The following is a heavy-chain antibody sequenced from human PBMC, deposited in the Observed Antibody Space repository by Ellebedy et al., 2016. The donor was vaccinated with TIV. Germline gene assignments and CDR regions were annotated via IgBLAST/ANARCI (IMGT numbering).Heavy chain of an antibody. CDR1: RFTFSSYW. V-gene: IGHV3-74*01. Sequence: GESLKISCAASRFTFSSYWMHWVRQAPGKGLVWVSRINSDGSSTSYADSVKGRFTISRDNSKNTLYLQMNSLRAEDTAVYYCARDHALFGVPKNWFDPWGQGTLVTVSS. CDR3: ARDHALFGVPKNWFDP. J-gene: IGHJ5*02. CDR2: INSDGSST. D-gene: IGHD3-16*01.